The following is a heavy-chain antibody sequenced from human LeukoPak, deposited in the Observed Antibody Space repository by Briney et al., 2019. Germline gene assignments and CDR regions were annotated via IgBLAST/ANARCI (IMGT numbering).Heavy chain of an antibody. CDR2: ISYSGNSI. D-gene: IGHD3-10*02. V-gene: IGHV3-48*03. J-gene: IGHJ6*04. Sequence: GGSLRLSCAASGFIFSSYEMNWVRQAPGKGLEWVAYISYSGNSIYYADSVKGRFTISRDNAKNSLYLQMNSLRAEDTAVYYCAELGITMIGGVWGKGTTVTISS. CDR3: AELGITMIGGV. CDR1: GFIFSSYE.